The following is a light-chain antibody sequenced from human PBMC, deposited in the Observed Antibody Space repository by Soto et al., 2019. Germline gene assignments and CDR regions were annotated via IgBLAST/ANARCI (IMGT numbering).Light chain of an antibody. J-gene: IGKJ4*01. Sequence: DIQMTQSPSTLSASVGDRVTITCRARQNIVNWLAWYQQKPGKAPNLLIYKTSTLQRGVPSRFSGSGSGTEFTLTISSLQPDDIATYYCQQYNTYPLTFGGGTKVDIK. CDR3: QQYNTYPLT. V-gene: IGKV1-5*03. CDR1: QNIVNW. CDR2: KTS.